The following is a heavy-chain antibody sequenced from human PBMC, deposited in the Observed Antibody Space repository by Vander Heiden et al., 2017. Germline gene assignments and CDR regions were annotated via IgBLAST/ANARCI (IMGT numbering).Heavy chain of an antibody. CDR3: ARESAVERIAFDI. D-gene: IGHD2-2*01. CDR2: INSDGSST. V-gene: IGHV3-74*03. Sequence: EVRLEESGGGLVQPGASLRLSCSASGFTFSRFWMHWVRQAPGKGRVWVSRINSDGSSTMYADTVKGRFTISRDNAKNTVYLQMNSLRADDTAIYYCARESAVERIAFDIWGQGTMVTVSS. CDR1: GFTFSRFW. J-gene: IGHJ3*02.